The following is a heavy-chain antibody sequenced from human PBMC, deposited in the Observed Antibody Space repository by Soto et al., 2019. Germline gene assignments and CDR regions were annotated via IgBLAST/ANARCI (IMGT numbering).Heavy chain of an antibody. CDR3: ARDRITIAGNFYYGVDV. V-gene: IGHV3-33*01. D-gene: IGHD3-10*01. CDR2: IWHDGGNT. CDR1: GFTFSSYG. J-gene: IGHJ6*02. Sequence: QVQLVESGGAVVQPGRSLRLSCAASGFTFSSYGMHWVRQAPGKGLVWVSLIWHDGGNTYSADSVKGRFTISRDYSKNTLHLQVNSLRAEDTAVYYCARDRITIAGNFYYGVDVWGQGTTVTVSS.